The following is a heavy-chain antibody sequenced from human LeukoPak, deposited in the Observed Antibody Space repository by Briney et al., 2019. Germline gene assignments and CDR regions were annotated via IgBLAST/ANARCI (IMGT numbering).Heavy chain of an antibody. J-gene: IGHJ5*02. CDR2: INPNSGGT. Sequence: ASVKVSCKASGYTFTGYYMHWVRQAPGQGLEWMGWINPNSGGTNYAQKFQGRVTMTRDTSMSAAYMEISRLTYDDTAMYFCVRDLHYDILTGYYIRWFDPWGQGTLVTVSS. D-gene: IGHD3-9*01. CDR3: VRDLHYDILTGYYIRWFDP. CDR1: GYTFTGYY. V-gene: IGHV1-2*02.